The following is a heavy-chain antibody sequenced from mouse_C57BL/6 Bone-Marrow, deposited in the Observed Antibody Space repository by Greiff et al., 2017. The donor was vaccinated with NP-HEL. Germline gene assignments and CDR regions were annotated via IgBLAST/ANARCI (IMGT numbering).Heavy chain of an antibody. J-gene: IGHJ2*01. D-gene: IGHD2-4*01. CDR2: IHPNSGST. CDR3: ARWRLRHDY. CDR1: GYSFTSYC. V-gene: IGHV1-64*01. Sequence: QVQLQQPGPELVKPGASVSLSCKASGYSFTSYCLHWVQQSPGHGLAWIGMIHPNSGSTNYNEQLKSKATLTVDKSSSTADMQLRSLTSEDSAFYYCARWRLRHDYEDRGTAPTVTA.